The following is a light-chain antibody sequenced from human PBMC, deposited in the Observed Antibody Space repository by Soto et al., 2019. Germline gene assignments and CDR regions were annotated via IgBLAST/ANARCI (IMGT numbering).Light chain of an antibody. CDR3: QQYNNWPPKHT. CDR1: QSVSNN. J-gene: IGKJ2*01. Sequence: EIVMTQSPGTLSVSPGERVTLSCRASQSVSNNLAWYQHKPGQAPRVLVYAASTRATGIPVRFSGSGSGTEFTLTISSLQSEDFADYYCQQYNNWPPKHTFGQGTKVDIK. CDR2: AAS. V-gene: IGKV3-15*01.